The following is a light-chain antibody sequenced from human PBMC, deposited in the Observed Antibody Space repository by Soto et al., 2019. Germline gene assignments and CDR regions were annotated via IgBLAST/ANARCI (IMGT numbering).Light chain of an antibody. V-gene: IGKV1-39*01. CDR3: QRGET. Sequence: DIQMTQSPSSLSASVGDRVTITSRAGKSISTYLNWYQQKPGKAPKLLISAASNLQSGVPSRFSGSGSGTDFTLTITSLQPEDFATYYCQRGETFGQGTKVEIK. CDR2: AAS. J-gene: IGKJ1*01. CDR1: KSISTY.